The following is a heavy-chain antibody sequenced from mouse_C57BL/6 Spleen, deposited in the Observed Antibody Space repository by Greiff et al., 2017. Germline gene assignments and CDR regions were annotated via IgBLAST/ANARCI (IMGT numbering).Heavy chain of an antibody. J-gene: IGHJ3*01. CDR1: GFTFSDYY. Sequence: EVKLVESGGGLVQPGGSLKLSCAASGFTFSDYYMYWVRQTPEKRLEWVAYISNGGGSTYYPDTVKGRFTISRDNSKNTLYLQMSRLKSEDTAMYYCATSSQLRLLAWFACWGHVTLVTVSA. D-gene: IGHD3-2*02. CDR3: ATSSQLRLLAWFAC. CDR2: ISNGGGST. V-gene: IGHV5-12*01.